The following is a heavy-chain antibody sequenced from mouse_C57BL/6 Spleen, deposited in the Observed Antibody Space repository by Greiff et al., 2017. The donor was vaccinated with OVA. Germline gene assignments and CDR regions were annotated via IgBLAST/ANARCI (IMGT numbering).Heavy chain of an antibody. D-gene: IGHD2-1*01. Sequence: QVQLQQPGAELVMPGASVKLSCKASGYTFTSYWMHWVKQRPGQGLEWIGEIDPSDSYTNYNQKFKGKSTLTVDTSSSTAYMQLSSLTSEDSAVYYCARADYGNYFDYWGQGTTLTVSS. V-gene: IGHV1-69*01. CDR2: IDPSDSYT. CDR1: GYTFTSYW. CDR3: ARADYGNYFDY. J-gene: IGHJ2*01.